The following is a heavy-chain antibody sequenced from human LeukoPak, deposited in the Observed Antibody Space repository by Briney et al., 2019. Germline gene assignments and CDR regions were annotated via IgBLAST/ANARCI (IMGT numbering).Heavy chain of an antibody. CDR1: GFTFSSYE. CDR3: AKGRGRIAVAGRNYFDY. Sequence: PGGSLRLSCAASGFTFSSYEMNWVRQAPGKGLVGVSYISSSGSTIYYADSVKGRFTISRDNAKNSLYLQMNSLRAEDTAVYYCAKGRGRIAVAGRNYFDYWGQGTLVTVSS. V-gene: IGHV3-48*03. J-gene: IGHJ4*02. CDR2: ISSSGSTI. D-gene: IGHD6-19*01.